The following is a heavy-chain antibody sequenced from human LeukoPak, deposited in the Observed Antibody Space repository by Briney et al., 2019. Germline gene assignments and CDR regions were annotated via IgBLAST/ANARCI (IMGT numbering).Heavy chain of an antibody. D-gene: IGHD1-1*01. CDR2: ISKDGGNK. Sequence: GGSLRLSCAASGFTFDEHDMYWVRQVPGKGLEWVCLISKDGGNKHYADSVKGRFSISRDNNRNSLSLQINSLRSEDTALYFCAKRSGAPNNFDYWGQGALVTVSS. CDR3: AKRSGAPNNFDY. CDR1: GFTFDEHD. J-gene: IGHJ4*02. V-gene: IGHV3-43*02.